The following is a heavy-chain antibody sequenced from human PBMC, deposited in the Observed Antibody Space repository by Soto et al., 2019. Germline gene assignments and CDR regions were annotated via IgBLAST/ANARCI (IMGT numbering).Heavy chain of an antibody. J-gene: IGHJ6*02. Sequence: QVQLVESGGGVVQPGRSLRLSCAASGFTFSSYGMHWVRQAPGKGLEWVAVIWYDGSNKYYADSVKGRFTISRDNSKNTLYLQMNSLRAEDTAVYYCASEYGGGMDVWGQGTTVTVSS. CDR2: IWYDGSNK. D-gene: IGHD3-16*01. V-gene: IGHV3-33*01. CDR3: ASEYGGGMDV. CDR1: GFTFSSYG.